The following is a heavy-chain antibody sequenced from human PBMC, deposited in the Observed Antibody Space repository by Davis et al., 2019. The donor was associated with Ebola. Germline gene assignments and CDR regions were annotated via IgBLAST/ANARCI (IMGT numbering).Heavy chain of an antibody. CDR3: KRDTMDK. Sequence: SLKISCAASGFDFDHYDMHWVRQAPGKGLEWVSSITWNGGATAYADSVKGRFTISRDNAKSSLYLQMNSLRAEDTAFYYCKRDTMDKWGQGTLVTVSS. J-gene: IGHJ4*02. CDR2: ITWNGGAT. CDR1: GFDFDHYD. V-gene: IGHV3-9*01. D-gene: IGHD3-3*01.